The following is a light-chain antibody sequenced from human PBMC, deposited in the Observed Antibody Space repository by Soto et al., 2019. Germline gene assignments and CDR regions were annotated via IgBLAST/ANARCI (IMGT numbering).Light chain of an antibody. CDR1: QSVSRY. J-gene: IGKJ2*01. V-gene: IGKV3-11*01. CDR3: PPRSSWPGA. CDR2: GAS. Sequence: EVVLTQSPATLSLSPGEGATLSCRASQSVSRYLAWYQQKPGQAPRLLIYGASNRATGIPARFSGSGSGTDFTLTIDSLEPEDFAVYLCPPRSSWPGAFGQGTKLELK.